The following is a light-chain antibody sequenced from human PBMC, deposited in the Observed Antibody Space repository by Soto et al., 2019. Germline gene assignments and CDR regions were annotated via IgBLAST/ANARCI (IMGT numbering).Light chain of an antibody. V-gene: IGKV3-20*01. CDR2: GAS. CDR3: QQYNSYPLT. Sequence: EIVLTQSPGTLSLSPGERATLYCRASQSVSSSYLAWYQQNPTQAPRLLIYGASSRATGVPDRFSGSGSGTDFTLTISRLEPEDFATYYCQQYNSYPLTFGQGTKVDIK. J-gene: IGKJ1*01. CDR1: QSVSSSY.